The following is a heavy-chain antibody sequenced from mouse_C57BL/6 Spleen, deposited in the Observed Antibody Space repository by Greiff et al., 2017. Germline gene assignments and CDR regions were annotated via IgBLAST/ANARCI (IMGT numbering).Heavy chain of an antibody. D-gene: IGHD2-5*01. Sequence: QVQLQQSGAELVMPGASVKLSCKASGYTFTSYWMHWVKQRPGQGLEWIGEIDPSDSYTNYNQKFKGKSTLTVDKSSSTAYMQLSSLTSEDSAVYYCARGGSYYSNSYYFDYWGQGTTLTVSS. CDR3: ARGGSYYSNSYYFDY. J-gene: IGHJ2*01. CDR2: IDPSDSYT. V-gene: IGHV1-69*01. CDR1: GYTFTSYW.